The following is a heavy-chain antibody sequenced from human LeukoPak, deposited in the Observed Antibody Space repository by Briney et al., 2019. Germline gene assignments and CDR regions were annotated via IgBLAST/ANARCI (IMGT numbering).Heavy chain of an antibody. J-gene: IGHJ4*02. CDR1: GVSISSYY. CDR2: IYNSGST. D-gene: IGHD3-22*01. V-gene: IGHV4-59*08. CDR3: ARQYYYDSIDS. Sequence: SETLSLTCIVSGVSISSYYWSWIRQPPGKGLEWIAYIYNSGSTHYNPSLKSRVTISLGTSKNQFSLKLSSVTAADTAVYYCARQYYYDSIDSWGQGTLVTVSS.